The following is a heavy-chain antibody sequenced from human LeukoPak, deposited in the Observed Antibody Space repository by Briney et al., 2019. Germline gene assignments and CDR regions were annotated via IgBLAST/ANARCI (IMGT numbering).Heavy chain of an antibody. D-gene: IGHD2-2*01. CDR2: ISYDGSNK. V-gene: IGHV3-30*18. Sequence: PGRSLRLSCAASGFTFSSYGMHWVRQAPGKGLEWVAVISYDGSNKYYADSVKGRFTISRDNSKNTLYLQMNSLRDEDTAVYYCANSAGTSSVRGYFYDWGQGTLVTVSS. CDR1: GFTFSSYG. CDR3: ANSAGTSSVRGYFYD. J-gene: IGHJ4*02.